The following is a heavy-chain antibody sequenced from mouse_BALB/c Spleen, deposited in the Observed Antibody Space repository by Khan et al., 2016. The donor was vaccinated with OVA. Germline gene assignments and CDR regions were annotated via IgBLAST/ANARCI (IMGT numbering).Heavy chain of an antibody. CDR3: SRQPYYHYNIMDY. J-gene: IGHJ4*01. Sequence: QVQLKQSGPGPVAPSQSLSITCTISGFSLTNYGVHWVRQPPGKGLEWLVVIWSDGSTTYNSALKSRLTISKDNSKSQVFLKMNSLQSEDTAVYFCSRQPYYHYNIMDYWGQGTSVTVSS. D-gene: IGHD2-10*01. V-gene: IGHV2-6-1*01. CDR1: GFSLTNYG. CDR2: IWSDGST.